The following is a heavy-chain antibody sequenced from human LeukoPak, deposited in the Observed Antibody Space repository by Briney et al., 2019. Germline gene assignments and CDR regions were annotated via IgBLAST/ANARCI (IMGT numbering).Heavy chain of an antibody. J-gene: IGHJ4*02. CDR2: IIPIFGTA. CDR1: GGTFSSYA. V-gene: IGHV1-69*05. Sequence: SVKVSCKASGGTFSSYAISWVRQAPGQGLEWMGGIIPIFGTANYAQKFQGRVTITTDESTSTAYKELSSLRSEDTAVYYCARDRGYGWGVFDYWGQGTLVTVSS. CDR3: ARDRGYGWGVFDY. D-gene: IGHD5-12*01.